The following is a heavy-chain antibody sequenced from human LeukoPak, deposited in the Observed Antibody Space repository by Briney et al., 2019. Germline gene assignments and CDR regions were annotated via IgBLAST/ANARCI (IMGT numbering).Heavy chain of an antibody. CDR3: ARQMVAWVDPKGGGY. Sequence: GESLKISCEGSGYTFTNFWIGWVRQMPGKGLEWMGIVSPSDSDTRYSPSFQGQVTISADKSITTAYLQWSSLKASDTAMYYCARQMVAWVDPKGGGYWGQGTLVTVSS. J-gene: IGHJ4*02. CDR1: GYTFTNFW. CDR2: VSPSDSDT. V-gene: IGHV5-51*01. D-gene: IGHD2-8*01.